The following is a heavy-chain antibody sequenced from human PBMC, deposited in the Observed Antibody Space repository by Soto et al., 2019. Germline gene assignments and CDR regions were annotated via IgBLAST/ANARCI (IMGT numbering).Heavy chain of an antibody. CDR1: GGTFSSYA. Sequence: ASVKVSCKASGGTFSSYAISWVLQAPGQGLEWMGGIIPIFGTANYAQKFQGRVTITADESTSTAYMELSSLRSEDTAVYYCARDWDYYYGMDVWGQGTTVTVSS. J-gene: IGHJ6*02. CDR2: IIPIFGTA. CDR3: ARDWDYYYGMDV. V-gene: IGHV1-69*13. D-gene: IGHD3-16*01.